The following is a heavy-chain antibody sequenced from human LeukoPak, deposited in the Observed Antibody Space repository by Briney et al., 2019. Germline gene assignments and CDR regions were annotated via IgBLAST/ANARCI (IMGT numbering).Heavy chain of an antibody. Sequence: PSETLSLTCAVYGGSFSGYYWSWIRQPPGKGLEWIGEINHSGSTNYNPSLKSRVTISVDTSKNQFSLKLSSVTAADTAVYYCARLYGSGSYYWGQGTLVTVSS. D-gene: IGHD3-10*01. V-gene: IGHV4-34*01. CDR1: GGSFSGYY. CDR2: INHSGST. J-gene: IGHJ4*02. CDR3: ARLYGSGSYY.